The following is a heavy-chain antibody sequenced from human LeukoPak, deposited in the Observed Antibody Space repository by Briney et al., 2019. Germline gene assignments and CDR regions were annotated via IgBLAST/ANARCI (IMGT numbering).Heavy chain of an antibody. Sequence: SETLSLTCTVSGGSISSGNYYWTWIRQPAGKGLEWIGRIYSSGSTNYNPSLKSRVTISVDRSNNQFSLKLSSVTAADTAVYYCARAVGSSESNWFDPWGQGTLATASS. CDR2: IYSSGST. CDR3: ARAVGSSESNWFDP. D-gene: IGHD1-26*01. J-gene: IGHJ5*02. CDR1: GGSISSGNYY. V-gene: IGHV4-61*02.